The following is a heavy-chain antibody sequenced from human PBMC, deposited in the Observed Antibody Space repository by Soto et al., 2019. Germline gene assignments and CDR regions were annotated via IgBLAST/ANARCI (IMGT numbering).Heavy chain of an antibody. J-gene: IGHJ3*02. D-gene: IGHD3-9*01. CDR2: IYYSGST. CDR3: ARALILTGYYIHDAFDI. Sequence: SETLSLTCTVSGGSVSSGSYYWSWIRQPPGKGLEWIGYIYYSGSTNYNPSLKSRITISVDTSKNQFSLKLSSVTAADTAVYYCARALILTGYYIHDAFDIWGQGTMVTVSS. V-gene: IGHV4-61*01. CDR1: GGSVSSGSYY.